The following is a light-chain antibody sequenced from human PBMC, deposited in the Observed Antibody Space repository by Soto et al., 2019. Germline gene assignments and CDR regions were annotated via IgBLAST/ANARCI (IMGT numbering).Light chain of an antibody. CDR1: SSDVGGYNY. V-gene: IGLV2-11*01. J-gene: IGLJ3*02. Sequence: QSALTQPRSVSGSPGQTVTISCTGTSSDVGGYNYVSWYQQAPGKAPKLMIYDVNKRPSGVPDRFSGSKSGNTASLTISGRQAEDEADYYCGSYAGSYSWVFVGGTKVTVL. CDR2: DVN. CDR3: GSYAGSYSWV.